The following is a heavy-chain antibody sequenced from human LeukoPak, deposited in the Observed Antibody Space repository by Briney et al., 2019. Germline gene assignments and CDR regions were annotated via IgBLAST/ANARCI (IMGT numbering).Heavy chain of an antibody. D-gene: IGHD3-3*01. CDR2: INHSGST. V-gene: IGHV4-34*01. CDR1: GGSFSGYY. J-gene: IGHJ5*02. Sequence: SETLFLTCAVYGGSFSGYYWSWIRQPPGKGLEWIGEINHSGSTNYNPSLKSRVTISVDTSKNQFSLKLSSVTAADTAVYYCARAQPYYDFWSGSTANWFDPWGQGTLVTVSS. CDR3: ARAQPYYDFWSGSTANWFDP.